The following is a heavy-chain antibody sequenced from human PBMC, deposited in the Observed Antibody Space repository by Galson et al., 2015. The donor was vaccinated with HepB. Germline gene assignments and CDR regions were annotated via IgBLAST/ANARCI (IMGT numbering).Heavy chain of an antibody. V-gene: IGHV1-2*02. J-gene: IGHJ5*02. D-gene: IGHD6-13*01. CDR2: INPNSGGT. CDR3: ARDLSYPQLVPRFWFDP. Sequence: SVKVSCKASGYTFTGYYMHWVRQAPGQGLEWMGWINPNSGGTNYAQKFQGRVTMTRDTSISTAYMELSRLRSDDTAVYYCARDLSYPQLVPRFWFDPWGQGTLVTVSS. CDR1: GYTFTGYY.